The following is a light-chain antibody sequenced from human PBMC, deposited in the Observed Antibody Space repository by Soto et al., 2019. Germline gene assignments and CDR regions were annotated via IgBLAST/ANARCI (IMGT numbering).Light chain of an antibody. CDR3: RSYDSSLSEV. J-gene: IGLJ1*01. CDR2: GNS. CDR1: SSNIGAGYD. Sequence: QSVLTQPPSVSGAPGQRVTMSCTGSSSNIGAGYDVHWCQQLPGTAPKLLIYGNSNRPSGVPDRFSGSKSGTSASLAITGLQAEDEADYCRSYDSSLSEVFGTGTKLTVL. V-gene: IGLV1-40*01.